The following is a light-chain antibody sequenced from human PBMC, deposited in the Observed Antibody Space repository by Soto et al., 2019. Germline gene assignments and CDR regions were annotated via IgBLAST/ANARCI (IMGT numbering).Light chain of an antibody. Sequence: QSVLTQPPSVSGAPGERVTISCTGSSSDIGAGYRVRWYQQVPGTAPKLLIYGNGNRPSGVPDRFSGSKSGSSASLAISGVQAEDEGDYYCQSYDSSLSGSVFGAGTKVTVL. V-gene: IGLV1-40*01. CDR1: SSDIGAGYR. CDR2: GNG. CDR3: QSYDSSLSGSV. J-gene: IGLJ1*01.